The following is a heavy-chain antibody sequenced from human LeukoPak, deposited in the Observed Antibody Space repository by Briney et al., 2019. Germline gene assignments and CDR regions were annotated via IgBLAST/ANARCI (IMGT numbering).Heavy chain of an antibody. V-gene: IGHV3-66*01. CDR3: CLGADVSGYRALDY. D-gene: IGHD3-22*01. J-gene: IGHJ4*02. Sequence: PGGSLRLSCAASGFTVSSTYLSWVRQAPGKGLEWVSVLYIGGMAYYADSVKDRFTISRDNVKNTLYLQMNGLRAEDTAVYYCCLGADVSGYRALDYWGQGTLVTVSS. CDR2: LYIGGMA. CDR1: GFTVSSTY.